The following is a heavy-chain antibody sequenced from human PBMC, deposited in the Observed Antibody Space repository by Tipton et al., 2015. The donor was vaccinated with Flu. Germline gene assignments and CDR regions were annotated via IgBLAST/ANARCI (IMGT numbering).Heavy chain of an antibody. CDR1: GDSIGSGYY. J-gene: IGHJ5*01. CDR2: ICPGSP. Sequence: TLSLTCAVSGDSIGSGYYWGWIRRPPGKGLEWIGNICPGSPYYNPSLRSRVTMSVARSNDQFSLRLTSVTAADTAVYFCARRTFSNYVSEPKNWFDFWGRGTLVTVSS. CDR3: ARRTFSNYVSEPKNWFDF. D-gene: IGHD4-11*01. V-gene: IGHV4-38-2*01.